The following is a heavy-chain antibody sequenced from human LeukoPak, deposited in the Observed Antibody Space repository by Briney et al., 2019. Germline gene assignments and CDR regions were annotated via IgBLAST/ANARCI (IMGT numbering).Heavy chain of an antibody. CDR3: ARGCSYYDFWSGYYRYYYYGMDV. V-gene: IGHV4-59*08. J-gene: IGHJ6*02. CDR2: IYYSGST. D-gene: IGHD3-3*01. CDR1: GGSISSYY. Sequence: SETLSLTCTVSGGSISSYYWSWIRQPPGKGLEWIGYIYYSGSTNYNPSLKSRVTISVDTSKNQSSLKLSSVTAADTAVYYCARGCSYYDFWSGYYRYYYYGMDVWGQGTTVTVSS.